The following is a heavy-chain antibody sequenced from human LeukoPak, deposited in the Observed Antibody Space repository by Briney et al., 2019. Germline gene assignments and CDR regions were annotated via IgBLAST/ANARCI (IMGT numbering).Heavy chain of an antibody. D-gene: IGHD4-11*01. J-gene: IGHJ4*02. Sequence: SETLSLTCTVSGGSISGGYWSWIRQPPGRGLEWIGYVYTSGSTNHNPSLKSRVTISVDTSKSQFALKLSSVTAADTAVYYCAKSYFDYSTYYSYYCSLWGQGALVTVSP. V-gene: IGHV4-4*09. CDR1: GGSISGGY. CDR3: AKSYFDYSTYYSYYCSL. CDR2: VYTSGST.